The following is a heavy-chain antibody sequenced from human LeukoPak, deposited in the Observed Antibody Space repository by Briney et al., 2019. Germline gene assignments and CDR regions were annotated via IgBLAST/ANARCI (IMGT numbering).Heavy chain of an antibody. CDR2: ISASSRTI. V-gene: IGHV3-48*01. CDR1: GFTFSSYS. Sequence: PGGSLGLSCAASGFTFSSYSMNWVRQAPGKGLEWVSSISASSRTIYYADSVKGRFTISRDNSKNTLYLQMNSLRAEDTAVYYCAKDRPIVVVPAAIEGYFDYWGQGTLVTVSS. D-gene: IGHD2-2*01. CDR3: AKDRPIVVVPAAIEGYFDY. J-gene: IGHJ4*02.